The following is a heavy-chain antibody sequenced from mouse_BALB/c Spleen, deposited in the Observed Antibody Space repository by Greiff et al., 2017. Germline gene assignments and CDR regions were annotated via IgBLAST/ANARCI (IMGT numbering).Heavy chain of an antibody. V-gene: IGHV1-4*01. D-gene: IGHD2-4*01. CDR1: GYTFTSYT. Sequence: QVQLKQSGAELARPGASVKMSCKASGYTFTSYTMHWVKQRPGQGLEWIGYINPSSGYTNYNQKFKDKATLTADKSSSTAYMQLSSLTSEDSAVYYCARSSYYDYDGAWFAYWGQGTLVTVSA. CDR2: INPSSGYT. CDR3: ARSSYYDYDGAWFAY. J-gene: IGHJ3*01.